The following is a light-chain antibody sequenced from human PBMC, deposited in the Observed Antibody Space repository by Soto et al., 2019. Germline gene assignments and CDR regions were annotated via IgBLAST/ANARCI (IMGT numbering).Light chain of an antibody. Sequence: QSALTQPASVSGSPGQSITISCTGTSSNIGSYNFVSWYQQRPGRAPKLMIFEVSNRPSGVSYRFSGSKSGNTASLTISGLQAEDEADYFCSSYSISTAYLFGTGTKLTVL. V-gene: IGLV2-14*02. CDR1: SSNIGSYNF. J-gene: IGLJ1*01. CDR2: EVS. CDR3: SSYSISTAYL.